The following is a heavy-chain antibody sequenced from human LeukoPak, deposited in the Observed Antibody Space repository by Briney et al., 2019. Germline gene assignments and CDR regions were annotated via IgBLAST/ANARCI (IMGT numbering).Heavy chain of an antibody. V-gene: IGHV4-4*07. CDR1: GGSISTYY. CDR3: AREVSGSDYYRAYDY. J-gene: IGHJ4*02. D-gene: IGHD3-3*01. CDR2: LSSSGTT. Sequence: SETLSLTCTVSGGSISTYYWSWIRQPAGKGLEWIGRLSSSGTTNYNTSLKSRVTMSVDTSTNQLSLNLTSVTAADTAGYYCAREVSGSDYYRAYDYWGQGTLVTVSS.